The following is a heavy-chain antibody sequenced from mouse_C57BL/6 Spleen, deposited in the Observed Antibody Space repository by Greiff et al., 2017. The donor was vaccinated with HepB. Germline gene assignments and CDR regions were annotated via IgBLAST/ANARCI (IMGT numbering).Heavy chain of an antibody. CDR3: ARSKDYYGSSSSYFDY. D-gene: IGHD1-1*01. V-gene: IGHV1-78*01. J-gene: IGHJ2*01. CDR1: GYTFTDHT. Sequence: QVQLQQSDAELVKPGASVKISCKVSGYTFTDHTIHWMKQRPEQGLEWIGYIYPRDGSTKYNEKFKGKATLTADKSSSTAYMQLNSLTSEDSAVYFCARSKDYYGSSSSYFDYWGQGTTLTVSS. CDR2: IYPRDGST.